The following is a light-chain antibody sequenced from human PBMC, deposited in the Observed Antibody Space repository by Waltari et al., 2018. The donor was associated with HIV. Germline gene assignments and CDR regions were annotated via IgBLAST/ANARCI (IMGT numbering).Light chain of an antibody. CDR2: AAS. CDR3: QHSYRAPYS. CDR1: QSISSY. V-gene: IGKV1-39*01. J-gene: IGKJ2*03. Sequence: DIQMTQSPSSLSASVGDRVTITCRASQSISSYLTWYKHKPGTAPKLLVYAASTLESGVPSRFSGSGSGTDFTLTISSLQPEDFATYYCQHSYRAPYSFGQGTKLEMK.